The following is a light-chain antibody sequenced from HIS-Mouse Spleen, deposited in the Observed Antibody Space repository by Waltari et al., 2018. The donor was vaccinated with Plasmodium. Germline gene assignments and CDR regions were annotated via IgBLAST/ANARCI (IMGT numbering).Light chain of an antibody. Sequence: EIVMTQSPATLSVSPGERATLSCRASQSVSSNLAWYQQKPGQAPRLLIYGASTRATGIPARFSGGGSGTEFKLTISSLQSEDFAVDYCQQYNNWSFTFGPGTKVDIK. J-gene: IGKJ3*01. CDR1: QSVSSN. V-gene: IGKV3-15*01. CDR3: QQYNNWSFT. CDR2: GAS.